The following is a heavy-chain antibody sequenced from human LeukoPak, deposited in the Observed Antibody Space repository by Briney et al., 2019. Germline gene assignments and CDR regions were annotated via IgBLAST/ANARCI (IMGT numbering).Heavy chain of an antibody. D-gene: IGHD5-18*01. Sequence: GGSLRLSCAASGFTFSSYEMNWARQAPGKGLEWVSYISSSGSTIYYADSVKGRFTISRDNAKNSLYLQMNSLRAEDTAVYYCARQTAIAPFDYWGQGTLVTVSS. J-gene: IGHJ4*02. CDR3: ARQTAIAPFDY. V-gene: IGHV3-48*03. CDR2: ISSSGSTI. CDR1: GFTFSSYE.